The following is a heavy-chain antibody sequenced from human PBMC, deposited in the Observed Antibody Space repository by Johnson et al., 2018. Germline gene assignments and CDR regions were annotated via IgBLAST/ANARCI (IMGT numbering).Heavy chain of an antibody. Sequence: VQLVESGAEVKKPGASVKVSCKASGYTFTSYYMHWVRQAPGQGLEWMGIINPSGGSTSYAQKFQGRVTMSRDTSTSTVYMELSSRRSEDTAVYYCATPGIAAAGTSFQHWGQGTLVTVSS. CDR1: GYTFTSYY. CDR3: ATPGIAAAGTSFQH. CDR2: INPSGGST. J-gene: IGHJ1*01. D-gene: IGHD6-13*01. V-gene: IGHV1-46*01.